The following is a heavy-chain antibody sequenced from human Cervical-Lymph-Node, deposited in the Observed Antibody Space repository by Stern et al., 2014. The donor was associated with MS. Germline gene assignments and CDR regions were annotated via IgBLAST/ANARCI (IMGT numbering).Heavy chain of an antibody. CDR1: GFTFSSYA. J-gene: IGHJ4*02. CDR3: ANNIVATQDFDY. D-gene: IGHD5-12*01. Sequence: EVQLVESGGGLVQPGGSMRLSCAASGFTFSSYATSWVRQAPGKGLEWVSAISGSGGSTYYADSVKGRFTISRDNSKNTLYLQMNSLRAEDTAVYYCANNIVATQDFDYWGQGTLVTVSS. CDR2: ISGSGGST. V-gene: IGHV3-23*04.